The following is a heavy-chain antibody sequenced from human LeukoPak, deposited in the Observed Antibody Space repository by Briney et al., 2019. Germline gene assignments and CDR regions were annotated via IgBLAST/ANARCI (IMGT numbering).Heavy chain of an antibody. CDR1: GFTFSSYS. V-gene: IGHV3-48*01. D-gene: IGHD1-26*01. CDR2: TSSSSSTI. Sequence: PGGSLRLSCAASGFTFSSYSMNWVRQAPGKGLEWVSYTSSSSSTIYYADSVKGRFTISRGTSKNTLYLQMNSLRAEDTAVYYCARVGGVGAHYYYMDVWGKGTTVTVSS. J-gene: IGHJ6*03. CDR3: ARVGGVGAHYYYMDV.